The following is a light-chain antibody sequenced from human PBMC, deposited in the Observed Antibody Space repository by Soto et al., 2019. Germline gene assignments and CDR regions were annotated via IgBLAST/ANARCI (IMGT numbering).Light chain of an antibody. CDR2: SNS. J-gene: IGLJ2*01. Sequence: QSVLTQPPSASGTPGQRLSISCSGNNSNIGKNTVNWYQQLPRTAPKLLIYSNSQRPSGVPDRFSGSKSGTSASLAISGRQSEDEADYYCAAWDDSLNGHVVFGGGTKLTVL. CDR1: NSNIGKNT. CDR3: AAWDDSLNGHVV. V-gene: IGLV1-44*01.